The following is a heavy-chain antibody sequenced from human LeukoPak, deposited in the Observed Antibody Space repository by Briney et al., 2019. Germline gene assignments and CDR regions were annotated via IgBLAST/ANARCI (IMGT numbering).Heavy chain of an antibody. CDR1: GYRFTSYG. D-gene: IGHD2-21*01. V-gene: IGHV1-18*01. J-gene: IGHJ3*02. Sequence: ASVKVSCKASGYRFTSYGFSWVRQAPGQGLEWIGWVSAYSGNTKYAQQFQGRVIMTTDTSTNTVYMDLRSLRSDDTAVYYCARDDEDNENKYGGGGFDIWGQGTMVTVSS. CDR2: VSAYSGNT. CDR3: ARDDEDNENKYGGGGFDI.